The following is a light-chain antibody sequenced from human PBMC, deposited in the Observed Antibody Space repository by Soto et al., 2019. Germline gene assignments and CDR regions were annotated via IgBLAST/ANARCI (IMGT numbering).Light chain of an antibody. CDR2: DVS. CDR3: CSYAGSYTYA. J-gene: IGLJ1*01. CDR1: NSDVGGYDS. V-gene: IGLV2-11*01. Sequence: QSALTQPRSVSGSPGQSVTISCTGTNSDVGGYDSVSWYQQKPGKAPKVLIFDVSNRPSGVPDRLSGSKSDNTASLTISGLQAEDEADYYCCSYAGSYTYAFGTGTKLTVL.